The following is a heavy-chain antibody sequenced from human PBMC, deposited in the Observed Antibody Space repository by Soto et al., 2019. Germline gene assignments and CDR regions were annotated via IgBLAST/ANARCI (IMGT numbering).Heavy chain of an antibody. D-gene: IGHD6-19*01. CDR1: GLTFSSYA. J-gene: IGHJ4*02. CDR3: AIHSSFWYGPFDY. Sequence: EVQQLESGGGLVQPGGSLRLSCAASGLTFSSYAMSWVRQAPGKGLEWVSAISGSGGSTYYADSVKGRFTIPRANSKNPLYLQMNSLRAEDPAVYYFAIHSSFWYGPFDYWGQGPLVTVSS. CDR2: ISGSGGST. V-gene: IGHV3-23*01.